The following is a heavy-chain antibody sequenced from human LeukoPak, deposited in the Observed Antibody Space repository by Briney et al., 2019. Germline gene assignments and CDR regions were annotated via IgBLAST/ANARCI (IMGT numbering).Heavy chain of an antibody. CDR1: GGSINSHY. CDR3: VRRDSGWNYFDY. D-gene: IGHD5-12*01. J-gene: IGHJ4*02. V-gene: IGHV4-59*08. Sequence: SQTLSLTCAVSGGSINSHYWGWIRQPPGKGLQWIGDIYYTGKNNYNPSLKSRVTISLDTSKDHLSLNLTSVLAADTAIYYCVRRDSGWNYFDYWGQGILVTVSS. CDR2: IYYTGKN.